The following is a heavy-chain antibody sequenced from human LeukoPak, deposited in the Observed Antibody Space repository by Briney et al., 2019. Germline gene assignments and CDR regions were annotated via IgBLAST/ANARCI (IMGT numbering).Heavy chain of an antibody. Sequence: GGSLRLSCAASGITFSNAWMTWVRQAPGKGLEWVANINPDGSQKYYVDSVKGRFTISRDNTKSSLSLQMNSLGAEDTAMYYCARLLGTATIFDYWGQGTLVTVSS. J-gene: IGHJ4*02. CDR2: INPDGSQK. CDR1: GITFSNAW. CDR3: ARLLGTATIFDY. D-gene: IGHD5-24*01. V-gene: IGHV3-7*01.